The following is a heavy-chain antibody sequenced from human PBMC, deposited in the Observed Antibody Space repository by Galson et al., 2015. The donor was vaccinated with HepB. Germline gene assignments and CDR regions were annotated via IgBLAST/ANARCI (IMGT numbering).Heavy chain of an antibody. J-gene: IGHJ4*02. D-gene: IGHD3-10*01. CDR1: GGTFSGHS. CDR3: ATNAARGVFFEF. Sequence: SVKVSCKASGGTFSGHSINWVRQAPGQGPEWLGDICPMLGAANYAQKFQGRVTISADTSTSTSYMKLSSLRSEDAAVYYCATNAARGVFFEFWGQGTLVTVSS. V-gene: IGHV1-69*10. CDR2: ICPMLGAA.